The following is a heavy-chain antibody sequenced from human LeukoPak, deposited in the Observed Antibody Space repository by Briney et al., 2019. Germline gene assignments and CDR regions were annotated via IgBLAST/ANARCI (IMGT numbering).Heavy chain of an antibody. V-gene: IGHV3-21*01. CDR1: GFTFSSYS. CDR2: ISSSSSYI. CDR3: ARDSAVDCSGGSCYSDFQH. Sequence: GGSLRLSCAASGFTFSSYSMNWVRQAPGKGLEWVSSISSSSSYIYYADSVKGRFTISRDNAKNPLYLQMNSLRAEDTAVYYCARDSAVDCSGGSCYSDFQHWGQGTLVTVSS. D-gene: IGHD2-15*01. J-gene: IGHJ1*01.